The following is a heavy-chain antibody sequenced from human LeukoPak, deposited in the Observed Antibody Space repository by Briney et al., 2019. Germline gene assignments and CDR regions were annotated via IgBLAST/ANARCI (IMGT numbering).Heavy chain of an antibody. D-gene: IGHD3-22*01. CDR1: GFTFSSYA. CDR2: ISGSGGST. CDR3: AKEELYYYDSSGYSN. Sequence: GGSLRLSCAASGFTFSSYAMSWVRQAPGKGLEWVSGISGSGGSTYYADSVKGRFAISRDNSKNTLYLQMNSLRAEDTAVYYCAKEELYYYDSSGYSNWGQGTLVTVSS. J-gene: IGHJ4*02. V-gene: IGHV3-23*01.